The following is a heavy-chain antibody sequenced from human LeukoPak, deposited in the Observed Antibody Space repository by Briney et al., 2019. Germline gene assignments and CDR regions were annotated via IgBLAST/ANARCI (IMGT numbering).Heavy chain of an antibody. CDR2: ISVYNGDT. V-gene: IGHV1-18*01. D-gene: IGHD6-19*01. CDR1: GYTFTSYY. J-gene: IGHJ4*02. CDR3: ARAGTSGWQPFDY. Sequence: ASVKVSCKDSGYTFTSYYITWVRQAPGEGLEWMGWISVYNGDTNHTQKVQSRVNMTTDTSTTTAYMEVRSLRPDDTSVYYCARAGTSGWQPFDYWGQGTLVTVSS.